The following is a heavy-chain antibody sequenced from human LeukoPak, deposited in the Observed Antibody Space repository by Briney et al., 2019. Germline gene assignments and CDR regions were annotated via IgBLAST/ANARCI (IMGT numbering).Heavy chain of an antibody. V-gene: IGHV3-48*03. CDR3: ARGVGFDP. Sequence: QPGGPLRLSCAASGFTFSSYEMNWVRQAPGKGLEWVSYVSSSGSTTYYADSVKGRFTISRDNAKNSLYLQMNSLRAEDTAVYYCARGVGFDPWGQGTLVTVSS. CDR2: VSSSGSTT. CDR1: GFTFSSYE. J-gene: IGHJ5*02.